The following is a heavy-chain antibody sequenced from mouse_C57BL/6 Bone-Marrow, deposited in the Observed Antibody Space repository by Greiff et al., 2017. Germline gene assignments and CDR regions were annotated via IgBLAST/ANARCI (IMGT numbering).Heavy chain of an antibody. Sequence: VQLQRSGAELVRPGTSVKMSCKASGYTFTNYWIGWAKQRPGHGLEWIGDIYPGGGYTNYNEKFKGKATLTADKSSSTAYMQFSSLTSEDSAIYYCAREEGDDSWYFDVWGTGTTVTVSS. D-gene: IGHD2-4*01. CDR3: AREEGDDSWYFDV. CDR2: IYPGGGYT. J-gene: IGHJ1*03. CDR1: GYTFTNYW. V-gene: IGHV1-63*01.